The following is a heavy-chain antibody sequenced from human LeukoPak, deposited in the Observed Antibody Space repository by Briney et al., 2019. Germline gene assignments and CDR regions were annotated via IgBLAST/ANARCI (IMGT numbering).Heavy chain of an antibody. CDR1: GGTFSSYA. J-gene: IGHJ4*02. CDR3: ARSVRRRLTGSEFDY. Sequence: SVKVSCKASGGTFSSYAISWVRQAPGQGLEWMGGIIPIFGTANYAQKFQGRVTITADGSTSTAYMELSSLRSEDTAVYYCARSVRRRLTGSEFDYWGQGTLVTVSS. V-gene: IGHV1-69*13. CDR2: IIPIFGTA. D-gene: IGHD3-9*01.